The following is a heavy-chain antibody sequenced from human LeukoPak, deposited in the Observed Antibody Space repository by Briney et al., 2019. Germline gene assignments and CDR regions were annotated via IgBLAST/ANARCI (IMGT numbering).Heavy chain of an antibody. CDR2: IIPIFGTA. D-gene: IGHD1-26*01. J-gene: IGHJ4*02. Sequence: GASVKVSCKASGGTFSSYAISWVRQAPGQGLEWMGGIIPIFGTANYAQKFQGRVTMTRDTSISTAYMELSRLRSDDTAVYYCARAEWELAIDYWGQGTLVTVSS. CDR1: GGTFSSYA. CDR3: ARAEWELAIDY. V-gene: IGHV1-69*05.